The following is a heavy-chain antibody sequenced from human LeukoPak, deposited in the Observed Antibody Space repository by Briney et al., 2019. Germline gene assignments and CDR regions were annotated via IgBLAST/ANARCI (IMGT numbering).Heavy chain of an antibody. Sequence: PGGSLRLSCAASGFTVSSNYMSWVRQAPGKGLEWVSVIYSGGSTYYADSVEGRFTISRHNSKNTLYLQMNSLRAEDTAVYYCARVEYSSGWYWYFDLWGRGTLVTVSS. CDR1: GFTVSSNY. V-gene: IGHV3-53*04. J-gene: IGHJ2*01. CDR2: IYSGGST. D-gene: IGHD6-19*01. CDR3: ARVEYSSGWYWYFDL.